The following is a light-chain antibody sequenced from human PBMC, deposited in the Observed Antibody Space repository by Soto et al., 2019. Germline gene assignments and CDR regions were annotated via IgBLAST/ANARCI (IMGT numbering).Light chain of an antibody. Sequence: EIVLTQSPGTLSLSPGERVTLSCRASQSVRYNQVGWYQQKPGQAPRLLIKGASSRASGIPDRFSGSGSGTDFTLTISRLEPEDFAVYYCQQYGSSPVTFGQGTKLEI. CDR3: QQYGSSPVT. CDR1: QSVRYNQ. V-gene: IGKV3-20*01. J-gene: IGKJ2*01. CDR2: GAS.